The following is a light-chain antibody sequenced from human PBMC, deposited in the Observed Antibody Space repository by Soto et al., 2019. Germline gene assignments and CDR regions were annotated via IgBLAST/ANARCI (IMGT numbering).Light chain of an antibody. Sequence: VLTQSPGTLSVSPGERATLSCGASQSVTIGYLAWFQQKPGQAPRLLIYDASKRATGLPARFSGSGSGTDFTLTISSLEPEDFAVYYCQQRSYWPITFGQGTRLEIK. CDR1: QSVTIGY. CDR2: DAS. J-gene: IGKJ5*01. CDR3: QQRSYWPIT. V-gene: IGKV3-11*01.